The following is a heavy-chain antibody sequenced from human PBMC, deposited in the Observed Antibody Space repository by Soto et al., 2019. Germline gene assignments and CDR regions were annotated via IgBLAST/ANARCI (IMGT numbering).Heavy chain of an antibody. D-gene: IGHD6-6*01. J-gene: IGHJ6*02. Sequence: QVQLVESGGGVVQPGRSLRLSCAASGFTFSSYAMHWVRQAPGKGLEWVAVISYDGSNKYYADSVKGRFTISRDNSKNTLYLQMNSLRAEDTAVYYCARDQSSGQYYYYGMDVWGQGTTVTVSS. CDR2: ISYDGSNK. CDR3: ARDQSSGQYYYYGMDV. CDR1: GFTFSSYA. V-gene: IGHV3-30-3*01.